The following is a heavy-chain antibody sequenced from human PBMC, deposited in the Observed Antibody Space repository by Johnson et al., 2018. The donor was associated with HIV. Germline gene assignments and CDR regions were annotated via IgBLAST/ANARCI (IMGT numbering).Heavy chain of an antibody. D-gene: IGHD3-9*01. V-gene: IGHV3-7*03. Sequence: VQLVESGGGLVQPGGSLRLSCVASGFTFSSYWMSWVRQAPGKGLEWVANIQQDGSDKYYVDSVKGRFTISRDNAKNALYLQMNSLRTEDTALYYCAKLDDGFDIWGHGTMVTVSS. CDR3: AKLDDGFDI. J-gene: IGHJ3*02. CDR1: GFTFSSYW. CDR2: IQQDGSDK.